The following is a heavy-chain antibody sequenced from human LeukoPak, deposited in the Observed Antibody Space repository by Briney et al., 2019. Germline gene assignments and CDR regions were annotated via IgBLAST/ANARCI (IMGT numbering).Heavy chain of an antibody. CDR2: IIPIFGTP. CDR1: GGTFTDYG. J-gene: IGHJ4*02. Sequence: ASLKVSCKASGGTFTDYGFSWVRQAPGQGLEWMGGIIPIFGTPNYAQKFQGRVTITTDESTSTAYMELSSLRSEDTAVYYCASGVRYFDWLSGGVFDYWGQGTLVTVSS. CDR3: ASGVRYFDWLSGGVFDY. D-gene: IGHD3-9*01. V-gene: IGHV1-69*05.